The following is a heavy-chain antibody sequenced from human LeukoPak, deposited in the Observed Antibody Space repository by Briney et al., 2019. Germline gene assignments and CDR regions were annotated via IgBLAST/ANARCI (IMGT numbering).Heavy chain of an antibody. CDR1: GGSFSGYY. J-gene: IGHJ4*02. CDR2: INHSGST. CDR3: ARTLSEYQLLSDY. V-gene: IGHV4-34*01. D-gene: IGHD2-2*01. Sequence: SETLSLTCAVYGGSFSGYYWSWIRQPPGKGLEWIGEINHSGSTNYNPSLKSRVTISVDTSKNQFSLKLSSVTAADTAVYYCARTLSEYQLLSDYWGQGTLVTVSS.